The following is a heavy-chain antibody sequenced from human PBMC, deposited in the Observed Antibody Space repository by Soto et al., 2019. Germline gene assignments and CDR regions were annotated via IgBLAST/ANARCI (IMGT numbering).Heavy chain of an antibody. CDR1: GGSISSNNW. J-gene: IGHJ3*02. CDR3: ARSPTSSWYGGGAFDI. Sequence: ILSLTCTVSGGSISSNNWWSWVRQPPGKGLEWIGEISHSGSTNYNPSLKSRVTISLDKSNNHFSLRLTSVTAADTAVYYCARSPTSSWYGGGAFDIWGQGTMVTVSS. V-gene: IGHV4-4*02. CDR2: ISHSGST. D-gene: IGHD6-13*01.